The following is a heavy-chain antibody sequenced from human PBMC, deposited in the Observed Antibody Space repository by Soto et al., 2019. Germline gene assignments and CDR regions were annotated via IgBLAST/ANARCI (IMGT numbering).Heavy chain of an antibody. CDR1: GFTFSTYG. CDR3: ARVPETYCSGGSCYSGGIDY. D-gene: IGHD2-15*01. J-gene: IGHJ4*02. Sequence: QVQLVESGGGVVQSGRSLRLSCAASGFTFSTYGMHWVRQAPGKGLEWVAIIWYDGSNKFYADSVKGRFTISRDNSMNTLYLQMNSLRAEDTAVYYCARVPETYCSGGSCYSGGIDYWGQGTLVTVSS. V-gene: IGHV3-33*01. CDR2: IWYDGSNK.